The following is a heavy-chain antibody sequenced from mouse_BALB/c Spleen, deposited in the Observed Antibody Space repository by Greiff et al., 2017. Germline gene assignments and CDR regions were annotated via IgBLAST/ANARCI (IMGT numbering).Heavy chain of an antibody. D-gene: IGHD3-1*01. CDR3: TPWAPYYAMDY. J-gene: IGHJ4*01. V-gene: IGHV6-6*02. CDR1: GFTFSNYW. Sequence: EVKLQESGGGLVQPGGSMKLSCVASGFTFSNYWMNWVRQSPEKGLEWVAEIRLKSNNYATHYAESVKGRFTISRDDSKSSVYLQMNNLRAEDTGIYYCTPWAPYYAMDYWGQGTSVTVSS. CDR2: IRLKSNNYAT.